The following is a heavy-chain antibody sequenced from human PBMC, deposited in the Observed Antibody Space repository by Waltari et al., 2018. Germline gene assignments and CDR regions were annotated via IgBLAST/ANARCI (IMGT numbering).Heavy chain of an antibody. CDR1: GFTYDDYA. V-gene: IGHV3-9*01. CDR2: TSWNGGSI. CDR3: AKDRMPDAVGGTGGLDS. J-gene: IGHJ5*01. D-gene: IGHD6-19*01. Sequence: EVQLVESGGGLVQPGRPLRLSCAASGFTYDDYAMHWVRQRPGKCLEWVAGTSWNGGSIGYADSVKGRFTISRDNAKNSLYLQINSLRAEDTALFYCAKDRMPDAVGGTGGLDSWGQGTLVTVSS.